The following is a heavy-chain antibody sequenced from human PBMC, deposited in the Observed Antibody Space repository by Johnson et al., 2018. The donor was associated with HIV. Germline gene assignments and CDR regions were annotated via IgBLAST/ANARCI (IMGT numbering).Heavy chain of an antibody. CDR1: GFTFSSYA. V-gene: IGHV3-13*01. CDR3: ARGQRSSWYPVNAFDI. CDR2: IGTAGDT. D-gene: IGHD6-13*01. J-gene: IGHJ3*02. Sequence: MLLVESGGGVVQPGRSLRLSCAASGFTFSSYAMHWVRQASGKGLEWVSSIGTAGDTYYPGSVKGRFTISRENAKNSLYLQMNSLRAGDTAVYYCARGQRSSWYPVNAFDIWGQGTMVTVSS.